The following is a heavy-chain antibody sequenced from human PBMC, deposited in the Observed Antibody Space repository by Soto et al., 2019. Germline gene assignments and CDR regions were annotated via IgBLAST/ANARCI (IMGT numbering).Heavy chain of an antibody. CDR2: INAYNDNT. D-gene: IGHD6-13*01. V-gene: IGHV1-18*01. J-gene: IGHJ4*02. CDR1: GYTFTSYA. Sequence: ASVKVSCKASGYTFTSYAMHWVCQAPGQRLEWMGWINAYNDNTNYAQKLQGRVTMTTDTSTSTAYMELRSLKTEDTAVYYCTRPSFVAAAGLHDEKNRRDYWGQGTLVTV. CDR3: TRPSFVAAAGLHDEKNRRDY.